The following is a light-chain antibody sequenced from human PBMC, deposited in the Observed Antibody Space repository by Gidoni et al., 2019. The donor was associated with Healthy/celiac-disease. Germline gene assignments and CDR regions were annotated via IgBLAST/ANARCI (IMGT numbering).Light chain of an antibody. CDR2: GKN. CDR1: SYNIGAGYD. Sequence: QSVLTQPPSVSGGPGQRVTISCTGASYNIGAGYDVHWYQQLPVSAPKLLIFGKNNRPSVVPDRFSSSKSGASASLAITGLQAEDEADYYCQSFDSGLSGPVVFGGGTKLTVL. J-gene: IGLJ2*01. CDR3: QSFDSGLSGPVV. V-gene: IGLV1-40*01.